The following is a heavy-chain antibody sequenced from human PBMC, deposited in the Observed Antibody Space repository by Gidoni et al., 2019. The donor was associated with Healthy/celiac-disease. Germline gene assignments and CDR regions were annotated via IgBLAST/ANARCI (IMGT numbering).Heavy chain of an antibody. CDR3: ASLEAVAGEGWYFDL. V-gene: IGHV5-51*01. D-gene: IGHD6-19*01. J-gene: IGHJ2*01. CDR2: IYPGDSDT. Sequence: EVQLVQSGAEVKKPGESLKISGKGSGYSFTSYWIGWVRPMPGKGLEWMGIIYPGDSDTRSRPSFQGQVTISADKSISTAYLQWSSLKASDTAMYYCASLEAVAGEGWYFDLWGRGTLVTVSS. CDR1: GYSFTSYW.